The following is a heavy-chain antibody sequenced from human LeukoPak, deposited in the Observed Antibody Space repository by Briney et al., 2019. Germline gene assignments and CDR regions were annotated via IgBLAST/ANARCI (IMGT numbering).Heavy chain of an antibody. D-gene: IGHD6-13*01. CDR2: IYSGDST. J-gene: IGHJ4*02. CDR1: GGSINNYY. Sequence: ETLSLTCTVSGGSINNYYWSWLRQSPGKGLEWVSVIYSGDSTYYADSVKGRFTISRDNSKNTLYLQMNSLRAEDTAVYYCARDPAGTGDYWGQGTLVTVSS. CDR3: ARDPAGTGDY. V-gene: IGHV3-66*01.